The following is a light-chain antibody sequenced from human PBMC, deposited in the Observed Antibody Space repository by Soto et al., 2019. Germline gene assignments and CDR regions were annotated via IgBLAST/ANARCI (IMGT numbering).Light chain of an antibody. Sequence: DMVMTQSPDSLAVSLGERATINCKSSQTVLYSSNNKNYLAWYQQKPGQPPKLLIYWASIRQSGVPDRFSGSGSGKDFTLTISSLQAEDVAVYYCQQYYSTPLTFGGGTKVELK. V-gene: IGKV4-1*01. CDR3: QQYYSTPLT. J-gene: IGKJ4*01. CDR1: QTVLYSSNNKNY. CDR2: WAS.